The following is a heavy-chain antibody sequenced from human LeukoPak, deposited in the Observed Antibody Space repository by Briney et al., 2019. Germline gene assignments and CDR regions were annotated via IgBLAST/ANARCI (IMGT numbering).Heavy chain of an antibody. CDR2: INPSGGST. J-gene: IGHJ4*02. D-gene: IGHD2-2*02. CDR3: ARETTPIVVVPAAIYDFDY. V-gene: IGHV1-46*01. CDR1: GYTFTSYY. Sequence: ASVKVSCKASGYTFTSYYMHWVRQAPGQGLEWMGIINPSGGSTSYAQKFQGRVTMTRDTSTSTVYMELSSLRSEDTAVYYCARETTPIVVVPAAIYDFDYWGQGTLVTVPS.